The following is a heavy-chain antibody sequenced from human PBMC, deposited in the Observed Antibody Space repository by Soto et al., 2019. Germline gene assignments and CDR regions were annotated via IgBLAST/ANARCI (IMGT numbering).Heavy chain of an antibody. CDR2: IRSKAYGGTT. CDR3: TRDPYGLYYYYGMDV. D-gene: IGHD4-17*01. CDR1: GFTFGDYA. J-gene: IGHJ6*02. Sequence: GGSLRLSCTASGFTFGDYAMSWFRQAPGKGLEWVGFIRSKAYGGTTEYAASVKGRFTISRDDSKSIAYLQMNSLKTEDTAVYYCTRDPYGLYYYYGMDVWGQGTTVTVSS. V-gene: IGHV3-49*03.